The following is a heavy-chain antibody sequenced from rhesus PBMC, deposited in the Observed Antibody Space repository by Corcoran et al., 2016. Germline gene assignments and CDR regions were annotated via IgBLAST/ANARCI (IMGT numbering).Heavy chain of an antibody. D-gene: IGHD2-15*01. CDR2: IYGGRGST. V-gene: IGHV4S7*01. J-gene: IGHJ4*01. CDR3: ARETGVLTALFDY. CDR1: GGSISGYYL. Sequence: QVQLQESGPGVVKPSETLSLTCAVSGGSISGYYLWSWIRQPPGKGLEWFGYIYGGRGSTSYNPSLRSRVIISIDTSKNQFSLKLSSVTAADTAVYYCARETGVLTALFDYWGQGVLVTVSS.